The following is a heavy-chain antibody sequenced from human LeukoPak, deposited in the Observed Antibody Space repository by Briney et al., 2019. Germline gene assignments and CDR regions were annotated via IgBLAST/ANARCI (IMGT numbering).Heavy chain of an antibody. J-gene: IGHJ4*02. Sequence: GGSLRLSCAASGFTFSNAWMSWVRQAPGKGLEWVGRIKSKTDGGTTDYAAPVKGRFTISRDDSKNTLYLQMNSLKTEDTAVYYCTTDPRITMFSPPPNGFDYWGQGTLVTVSS. CDR1: GFTFSNAW. V-gene: IGHV3-15*01. CDR2: IKSKTDGGTT. D-gene: IGHD3-10*02. CDR3: TTDPRITMFSPPPNGFDY.